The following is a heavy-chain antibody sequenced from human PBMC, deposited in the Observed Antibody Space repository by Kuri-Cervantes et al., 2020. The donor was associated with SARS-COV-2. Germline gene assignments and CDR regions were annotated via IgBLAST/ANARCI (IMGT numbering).Heavy chain of an antibody. J-gene: IGHJ6*02. V-gene: IGHV3-66*01. CDR2: IYSGGST. CDR3: ARDLICSTCDTPDYYGMDV. Sequence: GGFLRLSCAASGFPVASNYINWVRQAPEKGLEWVSSIYSGGSTHYAESLKGRFTISRDTSKSTVYLQMNSLRGEDTGVYYCARDLICSTCDTPDYYGMDVWGQGTTVTVSS. CDR1: GFPVASNY. D-gene: IGHD2-15*01.